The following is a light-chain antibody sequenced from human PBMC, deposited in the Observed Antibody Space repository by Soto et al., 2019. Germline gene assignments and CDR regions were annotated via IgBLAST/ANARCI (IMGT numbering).Light chain of an antibody. Sequence: EIVMTQSPDSLAVSLGERATINCKSSQSLLSSNVNFLAWFQQKPGQPPKLLIYGASTRESGVPDRFSGSGSGTDFTLTISSLQAEDVSVYYCQQYYSAPLTFGGGTKVEIK. V-gene: IGKV4-1*01. CDR3: QQYYSAPLT. CDR1: QSLLSSNVNF. CDR2: GAS. J-gene: IGKJ4*01.